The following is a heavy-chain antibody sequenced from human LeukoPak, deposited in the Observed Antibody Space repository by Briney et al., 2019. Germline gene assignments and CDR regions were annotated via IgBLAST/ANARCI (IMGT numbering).Heavy chain of an antibody. CDR1: GGSFSGYY. CDR2: INHSGST. J-gene: IGHJ5*02. V-gene: IGHV4-34*01. D-gene: IGHD6-13*01. CDR3: ARSPRIAAAGTTYRNWFDP. Sequence: SETLSLTCAVYGGSFSGYYWSWIRQPPGKGLEWIGEINHSGSTNYNPSLKSRVTISGDTSKNQFSLKLSSVTAADTAVYYCARSPRIAAAGTTYRNWFDPWGQGTLVTVSS.